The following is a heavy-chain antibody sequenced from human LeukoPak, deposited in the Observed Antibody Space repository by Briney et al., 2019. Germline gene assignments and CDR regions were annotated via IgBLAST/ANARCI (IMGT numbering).Heavy chain of an antibody. D-gene: IGHD1-1*01. CDR1: GGTFSSYA. CDR2: IIPIFGTA. J-gene: IGHJ4*02. Sequence: GASVKVSCKASGGTFSSYAISWVRQAPGQGLEWVGGIIPIFGTANYAQKFQGRVTITTDESTSTAYMELSSLRSEDTVVYYCARDSGSVYNWNELHYWGQGTLVTVSS. CDR3: ARDSGSVYNWNELHY. V-gene: IGHV1-69*05.